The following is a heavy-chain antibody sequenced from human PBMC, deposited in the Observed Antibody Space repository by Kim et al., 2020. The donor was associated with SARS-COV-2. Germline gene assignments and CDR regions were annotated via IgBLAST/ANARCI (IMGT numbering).Heavy chain of an antibody. CDR3: SNSHPNRYCPPPNCFDL. D-gene: IGHD2-15*01. Sequence: GGSLRLSCAASGFTFSTYTMSWVRQAPGKGLEWISSISRSAPSTYYADCVKGRFTVSRDNSTNMLYLQMNGLRAEDTAVYYCSNSHPNRYCPPPNCFDL. J-gene: IGHJ3*01. CDR2: ISRSAPST. CDR1: GFTFSTYT. V-gene: IGHV3-23*01.